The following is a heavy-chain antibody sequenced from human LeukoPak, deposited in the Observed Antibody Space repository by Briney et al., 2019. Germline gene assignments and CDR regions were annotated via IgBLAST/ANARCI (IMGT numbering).Heavy chain of an antibody. CDR1: GFTFSSYA. CDR2: ISGSGGST. CDR3: AKGGDYGDYISRFDY. J-gene: IGHJ4*02. V-gene: IGHV3-23*01. Sequence: PGGSLRLSCAASGFTFSSYAMSWVRQAPGKGLEWVSAISGSGGSTYYADSVKGRFTISRDNSKNTLYLQMNSLGAEDTAVYYCAKGGDYGDYISRFDYWGQGTLVTVSS. D-gene: IGHD4-17*01.